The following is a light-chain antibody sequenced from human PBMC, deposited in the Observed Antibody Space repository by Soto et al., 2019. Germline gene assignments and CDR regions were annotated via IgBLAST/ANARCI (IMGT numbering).Light chain of an antibody. CDR1: FSNLGSNF. CDR3: AAWDDSLRGVV. CDR2: RND. J-gene: IGLJ2*01. Sequence: QSVLTQPPSASGTPGQRVTISCSGTFSNLGSNFVFWYQQLPGAAPKLLISRNDQRPSGVPDRFPGSKSGTSASLAISGLRSEDEADYHCAAWDDSLRGVVFGGGTKVTVL. V-gene: IGLV1-47*01.